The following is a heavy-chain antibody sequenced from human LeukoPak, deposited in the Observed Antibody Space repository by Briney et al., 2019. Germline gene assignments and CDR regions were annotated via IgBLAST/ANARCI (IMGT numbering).Heavy chain of an antibody. Sequence: ETLSLTCTVSGGSISSSSYYWGWIRQPPGKGLEWVSRINNDGTNTTYADSVKGRFTISRDNAKTTPYLQMNSLRAEDTAVYYCARGGSSRYTITYWGQGALVTVSS. D-gene: IGHD6-13*01. CDR2: INNDGTNT. CDR3: ARGGSSRYTITY. CDR1: GGSISSSSYY. V-gene: IGHV3-74*01. J-gene: IGHJ4*02.